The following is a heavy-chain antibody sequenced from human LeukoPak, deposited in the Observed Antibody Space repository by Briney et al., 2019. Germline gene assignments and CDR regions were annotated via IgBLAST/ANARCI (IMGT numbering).Heavy chain of an antibody. CDR2: IYPSDSDT. V-gene: IGHV5-51*01. D-gene: IGHD2-2*02. CDR3: ARHRNGYTRDSDY. CDR1: GYSFTSYW. J-gene: IGHJ4*02. Sequence: GESLKISCKGSGYSFTSYWIGWVRQMPGKGLEWMGIIYPSDSDTRYGPSFQGQVTISADKSISTAYLQWSSLKASDTAMYYCARHRNGYTRDSDYWGQGTLITVSS.